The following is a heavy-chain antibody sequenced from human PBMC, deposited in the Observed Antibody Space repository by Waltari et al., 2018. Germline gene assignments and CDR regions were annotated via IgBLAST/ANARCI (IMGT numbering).Heavy chain of an antibody. CDR3: ARDSRGAFDGGMDV. J-gene: IGHJ6*02. D-gene: IGHD3-10*01. V-gene: IGHV3-30-3*01. CDR1: AFTFSNYV. Sequence: QVQMVESGGGVVQPGRSLRISCAATAFTFSNYVMHWVRQAPGKGLEWVAVISNDRGNIYYAESVKGRFTLSRDNSKTILYLQMSSLRGDDTARYYCARDSRGAFDGGMDVWGQGIKVTVSS. CDR2: ISNDRGNI.